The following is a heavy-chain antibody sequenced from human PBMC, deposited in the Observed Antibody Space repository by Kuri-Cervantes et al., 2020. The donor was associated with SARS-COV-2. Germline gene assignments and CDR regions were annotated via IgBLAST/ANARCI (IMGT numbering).Heavy chain of an antibody. D-gene: IGHD6-19*01. CDR1: GGSFTDYY. Sequence: SQTLSLTCAVYGGSFTDYYWSWIRQPPGKGLEWIGEINHSGSTNYNPSLKSQVTISVDTSKNQFSLKLSSVTAADTAVYYCARGRSSGWYWNYWGQGTLVTVSS. CDR2: INHSGST. CDR3: ARGRSSGWYWNY. V-gene: IGHV4-34*01. J-gene: IGHJ4*02.